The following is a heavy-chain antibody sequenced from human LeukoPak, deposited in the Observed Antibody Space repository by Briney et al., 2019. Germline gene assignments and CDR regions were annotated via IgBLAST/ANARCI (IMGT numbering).Heavy chain of an antibody. V-gene: IGHV1-69*04. D-gene: IGHD2-21*02. CDR2: IIPILGIA. J-gene: IGHJ4*02. Sequence: GASVKVSCKASGGTFSSCAISWVRQAPGQGLEWMGRIIPILGIANYAQKFQGRVTITADKSTSTAYMELSSLRSEDTAVYYCARDRGVTYTYYWGQGTLVTVSS. CDR1: GGTFSSCA. CDR3: ARDRGVTYTYY.